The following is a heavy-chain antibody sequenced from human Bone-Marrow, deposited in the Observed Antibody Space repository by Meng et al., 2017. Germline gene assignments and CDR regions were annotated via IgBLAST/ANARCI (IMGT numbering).Heavy chain of an antibody. CDR3: ARGGLLWFGEFAL. CDR2: IYHSGST. D-gene: IGHD3-10*01. J-gene: IGHJ5*02. Sequence: SETLSPTCTVSGYPISSGYYWGWTRQPPGKGLEWIGSIYHSGSTYYNPSLKSRVTISVDTSKNHFSLKLSSETAADTAVHYCARGGLLWFGEFALWGQGTLVTVSS. CDR1: GYPISSGYY. V-gene: IGHV4-38-2*02.